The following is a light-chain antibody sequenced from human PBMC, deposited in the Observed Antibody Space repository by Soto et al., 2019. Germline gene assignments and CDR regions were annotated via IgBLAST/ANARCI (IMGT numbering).Light chain of an antibody. Sequence: QSVLTQPASVSGSLGQSITISCTGTSSDVGAYNYVSWYQQQPGKAPKLMISEVSNRPSGVSNRFSGSKSGNPASLIISGLQAEDEADYYCCSFTSITTYVFGTGTKVTVL. J-gene: IGLJ1*01. CDR2: EVS. V-gene: IGLV2-14*01. CDR3: CSFTSITTYV. CDR1: SSDVGAYNY.